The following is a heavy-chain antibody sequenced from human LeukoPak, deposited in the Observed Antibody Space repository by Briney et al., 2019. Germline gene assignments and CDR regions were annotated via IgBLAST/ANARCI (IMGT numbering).Heavy chain of an antibody. CDR1: GFTFSTYV. CDR2: ISSNGDNT. J-gene: IGHJ4*02. Sequence: GRSLRLSCSVSGFTFSTYVMHWVRQAPGKGLEYVSAISSNGDNTYYADSVKGRFTISRDNSKNTLYLQMSSLRADDAAVYYCVRGTGYWGQGTLVTVSS. V-gene: IGHV3-64D*06. CDR3: VRGTGY.